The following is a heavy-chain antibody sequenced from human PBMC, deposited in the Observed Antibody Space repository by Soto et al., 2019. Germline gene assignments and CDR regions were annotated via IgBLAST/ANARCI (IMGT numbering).Heavy chain of an antibody. CDR2: IYYSGST. CDR1: GGSISSYY. CDR3: ARDTRRTDVDTAMGGFTDYYYYGMDV. Sequence: SETLSLTCTVSGGSISSYYWSWIRQPPGKGLEWIGYIYYSGSTNYNPSLKSRVTISVDTSKNQFSLKLSVVTAADTAVYYCARDTRRTDVDTAMGGFTDYYYYGMDVWGQGTTVTVSS. V-gene: IGHV4-59*01. J-gene: IGHJ6*02. D-gene: IGHD5-18*01.